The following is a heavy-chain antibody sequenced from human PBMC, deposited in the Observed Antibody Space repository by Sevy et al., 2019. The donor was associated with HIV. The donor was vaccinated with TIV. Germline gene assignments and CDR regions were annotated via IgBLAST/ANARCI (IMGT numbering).Heavy chain of an antibody. D-gene: IGHD5-12*01. J-gene: IGHJ4*02. CDR1: GFTVSSNY. CDR3: ARGEMATNQYYFDY. Sequence: GGSLRLSCAASGFTVSSNYMSWVRQAPGKGLEWVSVIYSGGSTYYADYVKGRFTISRDNSKNTLYLQMNSLRAEDTAVYYCARGEMATNQYYFDYWGQGTLVTVSS. V-gene: IGHV3-53*01. CDR2: IYSGGST.